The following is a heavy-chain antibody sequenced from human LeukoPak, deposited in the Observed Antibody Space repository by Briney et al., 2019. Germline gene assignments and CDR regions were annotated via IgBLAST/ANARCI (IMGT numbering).Heavy chain of an antibody. V-gene: IGHV3-30*02. CDR1: GFTFSSYG. D-gene: IGHD3-10*01. CDR2: IRNDGSDK. J-gene: IGHJ4*02. Sequence: GGSLRLSCAASGFTFSSYGMHWVRQAPGKGLEWVAFIRNDGSDKYHADSVKGRFTISRDNSKNTLYLQMNSLRTGDTAVYYCANEWLHVSGSYKANNWGQGTLVTVSS. CDR3: ANEWLHVSGSYKANN.